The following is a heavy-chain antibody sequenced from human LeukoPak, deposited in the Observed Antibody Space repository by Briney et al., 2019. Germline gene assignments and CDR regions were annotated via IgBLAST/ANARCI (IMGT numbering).Heavy chain of an antibody. D-gene: IGHD3-9*01. V-gene: IGHV3-69-1*01. CDR2: ISSSSAI. CDR1: GFTVSTYN. Sequence: GGSLRLSCAASGFTVSTYNMNWVRQAPGKGLEWVSCISSSSAIYYTDSVKGRFTISRDSAKNPLHLQMNSLRAEDAAVYYCARGDGISHWGQGTLVTVSS. CDR3: ARGDGISH. J-gene: IGHJ4*02.